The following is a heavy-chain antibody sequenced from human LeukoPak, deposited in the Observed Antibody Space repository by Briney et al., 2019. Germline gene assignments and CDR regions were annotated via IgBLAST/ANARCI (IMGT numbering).Heavy chain of an antibody. CDR3: AKGVVPAARGGWFDP. D-gene: IGHD2-2*01. Sequence: GGSLRLSCAASGFTFSSYSMNWVRQAPGKGLEWVSYISSSSSTIYYADSVKGRFTISRDNSKNSLYLQMNSLKAEDTALYYCAKGVVPAARGGWFDPWGQGTLVTVPS. CDR2: ISSSSSTI. J-gene: IGHJ5*02. V-gene: IGHV3-48*01. CDR1: GFTFSSYS.